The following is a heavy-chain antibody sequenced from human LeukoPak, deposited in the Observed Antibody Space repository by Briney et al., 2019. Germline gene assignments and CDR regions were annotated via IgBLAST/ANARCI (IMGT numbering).Heavy chain of an antibody. CDR2: IIPIFGIA. CDR1: RGTFSSYA. D-gene: IGHD4-11*01. J-gene: IGHJ4*02. V-gene: IGHV1-69*04. CDR3: AALVTTDYYFDY. Sequence: SVKVSCKASRGTFSSYAISWVRQAHGQGLEWMGRIIPIFGIANYAQKFQGRVTITADKSTSTAYMELSSLRSEDTAVYYCAALVTTDYYFDYWGQGTLVTVSS.